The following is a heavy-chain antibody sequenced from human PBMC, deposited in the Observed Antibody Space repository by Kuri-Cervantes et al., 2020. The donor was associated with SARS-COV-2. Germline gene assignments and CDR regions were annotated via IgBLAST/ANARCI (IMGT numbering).Heavy chain of an antibody. CDR3: ARPFNWGSTHAFDI. Sequence: GSLRLSCTASGGSISGYYWGWIRQPPGKGLEWIGSIYHSGSTYYNPSLKSRVTISVDTSKNQFSLKLSSVTAADTAVYYCARPFNWGSTHAFDIWGQGTMVTVSS. CDR1: GGSISGYY. J-gene: IGHJ3*02. V-gene: IGHV4-38-2*02. CDR2: IYHSGST. D-gene: IGHD7-27*01.